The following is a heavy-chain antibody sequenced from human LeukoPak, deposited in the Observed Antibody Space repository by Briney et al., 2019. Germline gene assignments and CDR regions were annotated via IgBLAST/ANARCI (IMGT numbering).Heavy chain of an antibody. V-gene: IGHV3-64*01. CDR2: ISSNGDST. CDR3: AKKSGNLYHFDY. J-gene: IGHJ4*02. D-gene: IGHD1-14*01. CDR1: GFTFSSYA. Sequence: GGSLRLSCAASGFTFSSYAMHWVRQAPGKGLEYVSAISSNGDSTYYANSVKGRFTISRDNSKNTLSLQMNSLRAEDTAVYYCAKKSGNLYHFDYWGQGTLVTVSS.